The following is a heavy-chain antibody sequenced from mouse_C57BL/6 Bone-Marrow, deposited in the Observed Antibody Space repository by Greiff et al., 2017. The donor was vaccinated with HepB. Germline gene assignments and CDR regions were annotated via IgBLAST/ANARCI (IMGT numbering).Heavy chain of an antibody. CDR1: GYTFTNYW. V-gene: IGHV1-63*01. D-gene: IGHD2-3*01. CDR2: IYPGGGYT. J-gene: IGHJ2*01. CDR3: ARCDGYYLDY. Sequence: VQLQQSGAELVRPGTSVKMSCKASGYTFTNYWIGWVKQGPGHGLEWIGDIYPGGGYTKYNEKFKGKATLTVDKSSSTAYMKFSSLRSEVSAIYYCARCDGYYLDYWGQGTTHTVSS.